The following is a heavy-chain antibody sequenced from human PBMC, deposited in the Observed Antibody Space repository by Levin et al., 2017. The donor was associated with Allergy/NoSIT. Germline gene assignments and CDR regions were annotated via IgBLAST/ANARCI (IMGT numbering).Heavy chain of an antibody. D-gene: IGHD4-17*01. CDR2: INTNTGNP. Sequence: ASVKVSCKASGSTFNNYAMNWVRQAPGQGLEWMGWINTNTGNPTYAQGFTGRFVFSLDTSVSTAYLHLSSLRAEDTAVYYCARESADYGDYFMDYWGQGTLVTVSS. J-gene: IGHJ4*02. CDR1: GSTFNNYA. V-gene: IGHV7-4-1*02. CDR3: ARESADYGDYFMDY.